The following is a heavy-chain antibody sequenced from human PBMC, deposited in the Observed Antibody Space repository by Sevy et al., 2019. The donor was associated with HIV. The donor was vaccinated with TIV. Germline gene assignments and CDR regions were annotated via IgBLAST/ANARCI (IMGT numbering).Heavy chain of an antibody. CDR2: IYYSGAT. Sequence: SETLSLTCTVSGGSTSSYYWTWIRQPPGKGLEWLGYIYYSGATTYNPSLKSRVTISIDTSKNQCSLKLSSVTAADTAVYYCARRIASSRTMAGNYWGQGTLVTVSS. J-gene: IGHJ4*02. D-gene: IGHD6-19*01. V-gene: IGHV4-59*01. CDR3: ARRIASSRTMAGNY. CDR1: GGSTSSYY.